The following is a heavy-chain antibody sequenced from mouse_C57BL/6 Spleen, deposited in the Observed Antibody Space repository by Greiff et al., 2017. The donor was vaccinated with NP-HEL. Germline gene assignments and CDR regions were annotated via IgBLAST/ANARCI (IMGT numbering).Heavy chain of an antibody. CDR1: GYTFTSYW. CDR2: IDPSDSYT. V-gene: IGHV1-69*01. D-gene: IGHD4-1*01. Sequence: VQLQQPGAELVMPGASVKLSCKASGYTFTSYWMHWVKQRPGQGLEWIGEIDPSDSYTNYNQKFKGKSTLTVDKSSSTAYMQLSSLTSEDSAVYYCARSGRGRTWFAYWGQGTLVTVSA. CDR3: ARSGRGRTWFAY. J-gene: IGHJ3*01.